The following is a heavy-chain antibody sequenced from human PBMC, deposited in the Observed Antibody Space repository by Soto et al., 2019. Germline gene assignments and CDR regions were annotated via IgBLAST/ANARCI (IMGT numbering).Heavy chain of an antibody. Sequence: ASVKVSCKASGGTFSSYTISWVRQAPGQGLEWMGRIIPILGIANYAQKFQGRVTITADKSTSTAYMELSSLRSEDTAAYYCARGTYSNSTFDYWGQGTLVTVSS. J-gene: IGHJ4*02. CDR3: ARGTYSNSTFDY. CDR1: GGTFSSYT. V-gene: IGHV1-69*02. D-gene: IGHD4-4*01. CDR2: IIPILGIA.